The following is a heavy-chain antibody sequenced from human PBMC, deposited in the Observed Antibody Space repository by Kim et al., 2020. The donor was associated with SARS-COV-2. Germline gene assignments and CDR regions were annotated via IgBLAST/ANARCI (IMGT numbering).Heavy chain of an antibody. CDR2: IYYSGST. J-gene: IGHJ4*02. V-gene: IGHV4-39*07. CDR3: ARPYYYDSSGVSPRPYYFDY. D-gene: IGHD3-22*01. Sequence: SETLSLTCTVSGGSISSSSYYWGWIRQPPGKGLEWIGSIYYSGSTYYNPSLKSRVTISVDTSKNQFSLKLSSVTAADTAVYYCARPYYYDSSGVSPRPYYFDYWGRGTLVTVSS. CDR1: GGSISSSSYY.